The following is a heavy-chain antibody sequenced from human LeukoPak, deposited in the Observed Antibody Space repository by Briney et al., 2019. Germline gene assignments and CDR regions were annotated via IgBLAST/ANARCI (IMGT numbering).Heavy chain of an antibody. CDR1: GFTFSSYW. J-gene: IGHJ6*02. Sequence: GSLRLSCAASGFTFSSYWMSWVRQPPGKGLEWIGEINHSGSTNYNPSLKSRVTISVDTSKNQFSLKLSSVTAADTAVYYCARERKQQLVHYYYYGMDVWGQGTTVTVSS. V-gene: IGHV4-34*01. D-gene: IGHD6-13*01. CDR3: ARERKQQLVHYYYYGMDV. CDR2: INHSGST.